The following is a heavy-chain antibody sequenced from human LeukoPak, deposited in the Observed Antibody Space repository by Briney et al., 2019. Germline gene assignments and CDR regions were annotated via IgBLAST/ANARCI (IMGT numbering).Heavy chain of an antibody. Sequence: SQTLSLTCAISGDSVSSNSAAWNWIRQSPSRGLEWLGRTYYRSKWSNDYAVSVKSRIIINPDTSLNQFSLQLNSLTPEDTAVYFCARAPIGGWYFDLWGRGTLVTVSS. CDR3: ARAPIGGWYFDL. CDR1: GDSVSSNSAA. D-gene: IGHD2-15*01. V-gene: IGHV6-1*01. J-gene: IGHJ2*01. CDR2: TYYRSKWSN.